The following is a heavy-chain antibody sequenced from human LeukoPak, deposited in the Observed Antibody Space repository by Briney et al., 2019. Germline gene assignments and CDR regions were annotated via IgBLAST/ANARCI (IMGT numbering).Heavy chain of an antibody. Sequence: PSETLSLTCTVSGGSVSSGSYYWSWIRQPPGKGLEWIGYIYYSGSTNYNPSLKSRVTISVDTSKNQFSLKLSSVTAADTAVYYCARGGLDAGDYLFSWFDPWGQGTLVTVSS. CDR3: ARGGLDAGDYLFSWFDP. D-gene: IGHD4-17*01. CDR2: IYYSGST. CDR1: GGSVSSGSYY. J-gene: IGHJ5*02. V-gene: IGHV4-61*01.